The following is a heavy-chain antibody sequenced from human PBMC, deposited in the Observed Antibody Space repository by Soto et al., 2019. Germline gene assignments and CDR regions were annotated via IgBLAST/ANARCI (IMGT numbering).Heavy chain of an antibody. D-gene: IGHD2-2*01. CDR2: IYYSGST. Sequence: SETLSLTCTVSGGSISSYYWSWIRQPPGKGLEWIGYIYYSGSTNYNPSLKSRVTISVDTSKNQFSLKLSSVTAADTAVYYCARGTCSSTSCSYYYYYYYMDVWGKGTTVTVSS. V-gene: IGHV4-59*12. CDR1: GGSISSYY. J-gene: IGHJ6*03. CDR3: ARGTCSSTSCSYYYYYYYMDV.